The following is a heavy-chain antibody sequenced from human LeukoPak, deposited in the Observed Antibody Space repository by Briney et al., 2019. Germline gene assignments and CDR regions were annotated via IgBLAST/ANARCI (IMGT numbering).Heavy chain of an antibody. CDR1: GFTFSSYE. V-gene: IGHV3-48*03. Sequence: GGSLRLSCAASGFTFSSYEMNWVRQAPGKGLEWVSYISSSGSTIYYADSVKGRFTISRDNAKNSLYLQMNSLRAEDTAVYYCAREVGSGYDRFDYWGRGTLVTVSS. D-gene: IGHD5-12*01. CDR3: AREVGSGYDRFDY. J-gene: IGHJ4*02. CDR2: ISSSGSTI.